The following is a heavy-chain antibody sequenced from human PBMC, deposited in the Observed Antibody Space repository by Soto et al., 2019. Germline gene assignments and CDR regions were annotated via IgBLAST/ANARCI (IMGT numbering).Heavy chain of an antibody. Sequence: QLHLVHSGAVVKKPGASVTVSCSASGYPVTAYYMHWVRQAPGRGLEWMGGINPATGAAKYTQTFQGRVTMTRETSTSTVFMELSGLTSEDTAVFYCARRGGVGVAGSAAFDMWGQGTLVTVSS. V-gene: IGHV1-2*02. J-gene: IGHJ3*02. CDR2: INPATGAA. D-gene: IGHD3-3*01. CDR1: GYPVTAYY. CDR3: ARRGGVGVAGSAAFDM.